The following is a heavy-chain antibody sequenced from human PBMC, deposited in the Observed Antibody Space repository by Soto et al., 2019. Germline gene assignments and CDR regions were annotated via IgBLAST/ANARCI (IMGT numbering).Heavy chain of an antibody. J-gene: IGHJ5*02. V-gene: IGHV1-8*01. D-gene: IGHD5-18*01. CDR3: VRVIAWIRNH. Sequence: QVQLVQSGAEVKKPGASVKVSCKATGYTFTTYDINWVRQATRQGLEWMGWMNPNSGDTGYAQKFQGRVTMTRDTSISTAYMALSTLTSVDSAVYYVVRVIAWIRNHWGQGTLVTVSP. CDR2: MNPNSGDT. CDR1: GYTFTTYD.